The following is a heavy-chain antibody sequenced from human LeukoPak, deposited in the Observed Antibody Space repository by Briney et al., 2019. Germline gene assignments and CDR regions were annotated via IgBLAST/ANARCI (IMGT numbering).Heavy chain of an antibody. CDR1: GGSISSYY. CDR3: ARGTPITIFGVVNPSPNWFDP. D-gene: IGHD3-3*01. CDR2: IYCSGST. V-gene: IGHV4-59*01. J-gene: IGHJ5*02. Sequence: PSETLSLTCTVSGGSISSYYWSWIRQPPGKGLEWIGYIYCSGSTNYNPSLKSRVTISVHTSKNQFSLKLSSVTAADTAVYYCARGTPITIFGVVNPSPNWFDPWGQGTLVTVSS.